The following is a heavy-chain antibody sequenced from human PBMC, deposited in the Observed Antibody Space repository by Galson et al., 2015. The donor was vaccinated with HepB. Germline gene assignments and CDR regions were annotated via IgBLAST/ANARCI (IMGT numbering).Heavy chain of an antibody. J-gene: IGHJ5*02. D-gene: IGHD3-22*01. CDR2: INTNTGKP. CDR1: GYTFTNYA. CDR3: ARGPVRDYHTSGYYNAYFDP. V-gene: IGHV7-4-1*02. Sequence: SVKVSCKASGYTFTNYAINWVRQAPGQGLEWMGWINTNTGKPTYAQGSTGRFVFSLDSSVSTTYLQITSLKTEDTAVYFCARGPVRDYHTSGYYNAYFDPWGQGTLVTVSS.